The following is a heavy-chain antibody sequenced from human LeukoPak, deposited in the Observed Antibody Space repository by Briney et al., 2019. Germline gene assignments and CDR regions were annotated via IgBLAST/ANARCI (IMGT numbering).Heavy chain of an antibody. CDR3: ARRLGGFGDRLFDY. J-gene: IGHJ4*02. D-gene: IGHD3-10*01. Sequence: ASVKVSCKASGYTFTSYAMNWVRQAPGQGLEWMGWINTNTGNPTYAQGFTGRFVFSLDTSVSAAYLQISSLKAEDTAVYYCARRLGGFGDRLFDYWGQGTLVTVSS. V-gene: IGHV7-4-1*02. CDR1: GYTFTSYA. CDR2: INTNTGNP.